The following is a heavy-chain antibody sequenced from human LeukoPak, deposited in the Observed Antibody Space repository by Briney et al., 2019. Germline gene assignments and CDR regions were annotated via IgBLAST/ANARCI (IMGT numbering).Heavy chain of an antibody. V-gene: IGHV1-2*02. CDR2: INPKNGGT. D-gene: IGHD6-13*01. CDR1: GYTFNVFY. Sequence: ASVKVSCKASGYTFNVFYIHWVRQTLGQGLEWMGWINPKNGGTDYAQKFQGRVTITRDTSISTVYMELNSLTSDDTAIYYCARDSIAAPHCYDYWGQGTLVTVSS. J-gene: IGHJ4*02. CDR3: ARDSIAAPHCYDY.